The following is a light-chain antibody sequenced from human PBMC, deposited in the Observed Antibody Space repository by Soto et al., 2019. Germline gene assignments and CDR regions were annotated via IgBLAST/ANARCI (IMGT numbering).Light chain of an antibody. CDR2: SAS. CDR3: QQNYRPPLS. Sequence: DIQMTQSPSSLSASVGDRVTITCRASQSISSYLAWFQQKPGEAPRLLIYSASSLPSGVPSRFVGSGSGTDFTLTISSLQPEDFATYYCQQNYRPPLSFGGGTKVEI. V-gene: IGKV1-39*01. CDR1: QSISSY. J-gene: IGKJ4*01.